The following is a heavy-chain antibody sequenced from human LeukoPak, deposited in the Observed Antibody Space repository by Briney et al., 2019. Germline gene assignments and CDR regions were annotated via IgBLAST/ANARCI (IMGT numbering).Heavy chain of an antibody. Sequence: ASVKVSCKASGYTFTSYGISWVRQAPGQGLEWMGWINPNSGGTNYAQKFQGRVTMTRDTSISTAYMELSSLRSDDTAVCYCARGPLYYYDSSGPFDYWGQGTQVTVSS. CDR3: ARGPLYYYDSSGPFDY. V-gene: IGHV1-2*02. CDR1: GYTFTSYG. D-gene: IGHD3-22*01. CDR2: INPNSGGT. J-gene: IGHJ4*02.